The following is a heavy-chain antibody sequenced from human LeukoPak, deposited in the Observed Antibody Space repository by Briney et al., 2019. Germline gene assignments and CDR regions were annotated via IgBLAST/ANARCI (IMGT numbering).Heavy chain of an antibody. CDR1: GGSISSGSYY. Sequence: SETLSLTCTVSGGSISSGSYYWSWIRQPAGKGLEWIGRIYTSGSTNYNPSLKSRVTMSVDTSKNQFSLKLSSVTAADTAVYYCATGRIQLWYYFDYWGQGTLVTVSS. CDR2: IYTSGST. CDR3: ATGRIQLWYYFDY. V-gene: IGHV4-61*02. D-gene: IGHD5-18*01. J-gene: IGHJ4*02.